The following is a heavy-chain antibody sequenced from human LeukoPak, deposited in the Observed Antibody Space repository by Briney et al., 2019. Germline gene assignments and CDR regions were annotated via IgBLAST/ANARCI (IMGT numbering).Heavy chain of an antibody. V-gene: IGHV1-24*01. J-gene: IGHJ3*02. CDR1: GYTLTELS. CDR2: LDPEDGET. CDR3: ASDADLLFAFYI. Sequence: ASVKVSRKFSGYTLTELSMHWVRQAPGKGLEWVGGLDPEDGETIYAQKFQGRVTMTEDTSTDTAYMEVSSLRSEETAVYYCASDADLLFAFYIWGQGTMVTVSS. D-gene: IGHD3-10*01.